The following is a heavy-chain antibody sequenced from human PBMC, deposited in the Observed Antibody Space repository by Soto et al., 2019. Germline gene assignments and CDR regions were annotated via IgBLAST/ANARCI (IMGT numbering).Heavy chain of an antibody. D-gene: IGHD3-3*01. CDR1: GGSISSYY. J-gene: IGHJ5*02. CDR2: IYYSGST. CDR3: ARDKGEGRITIFGPKPEGGWFDP. Sequence: QVQLQESGPGLVKPSETLSLTCTVSGGSISSYYWSWIRQPPGKGLEWIGYIYYSGSTNYNPSLKSRVTISVETSKNQFSLKLSSVTAADPAVYYCARDKGEGRITIFGPKPEGGWFDPWGQGTLVTVSS. V-gene: IGHV4-59*01.